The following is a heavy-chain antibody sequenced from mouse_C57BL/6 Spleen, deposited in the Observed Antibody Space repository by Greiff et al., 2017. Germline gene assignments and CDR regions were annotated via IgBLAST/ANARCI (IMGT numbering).Heavy chain of an antibody. Sequence: QVQLKQPGAELVMPGASVKLSCKASGYTFTSYWMHWVKQRPGQGLEWIGELDPSDSDTNYTQKFKGKSTLTVDKSSSTAYLQLSSLTSEDSAVYYCAIRAYYDYARFAYWGQGTLVTVSA. V-gene: IGHV1-69*01. J-gene: IGHJ3*01. CDR1: GYTFTSYW. CDR3: AIRAYYDYARFAY. D-gene: IGHD2-4*01. CDR2: LDPSDSDT.